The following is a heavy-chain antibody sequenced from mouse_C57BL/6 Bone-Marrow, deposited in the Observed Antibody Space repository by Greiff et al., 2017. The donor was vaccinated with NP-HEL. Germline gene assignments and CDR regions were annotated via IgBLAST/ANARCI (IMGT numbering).Heavy chain of an antibody. CDR2: IDPETGGT. CDR1: GYTFTDYE. CDR3: TRATTVVEGYAMDY. Sequence: VQLQESGAELVRPGASVTLSCKASGYTFTDYEMHWVKQTPVHGLEWIGAIDPETGGTAYNQKFKGKAILTADKSSSTAYMELRSLTSEDSAVYYGTRATTVVEGYAMDYWGQGTSVTVSS. V-gene: IGHV1-15*01. D-gene: IGHD1-1*01. J-gene: IGHJ4*01.